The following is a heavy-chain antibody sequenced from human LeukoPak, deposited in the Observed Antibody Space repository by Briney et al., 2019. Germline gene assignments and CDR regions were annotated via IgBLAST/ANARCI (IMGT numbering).Heavy chain of an antibody. V-gene: IGHV3-53*04. CDR2: IYSGGST. D-gene: IGHD3-3*01. J-gene: IGHJ4*02. Sequence: PGGSLTLSCAASGFTVTTNYMSWLRQAPGKGLEWVSVIYSGGSTYYADSVKGRFTISRHNSKNTLYLQMDSRRDEDTAVYYCARSDLWSVYDSLLSRGQGTLVTVSS. CDR3: ARSDLWSVYDSLLS. CDR1: GFTVTTNY.